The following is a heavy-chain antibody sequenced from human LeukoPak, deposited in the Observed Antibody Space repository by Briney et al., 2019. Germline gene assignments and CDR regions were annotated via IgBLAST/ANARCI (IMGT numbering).Heavy chain of an antibody. J-gene: IGHJ5*02. V-gene: IGHV1-2*02. Sequence: ASVKVSCKASGYTFTGYYMHWVRQAPGQGLEWMGWINPNSGGTNYQGRVTMTRDTSVSTAYMELSRLRSDDTAVYYCARDQGGYRLSFIDPWGQGTLVTVSS. CDR1: GYTFTGYY. CDR3: ARDQGGYRLSFIDP. CDR2: INPNSGGT. D-gene: IGHD6-19*01.